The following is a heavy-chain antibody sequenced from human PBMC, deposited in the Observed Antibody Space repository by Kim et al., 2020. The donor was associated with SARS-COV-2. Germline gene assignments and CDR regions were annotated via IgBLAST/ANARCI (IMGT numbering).Heavy chain of an antibody. D-gene: IGHD3-10*01. Sequence: VEGRFTISRDNSKNTPYLQMKSLRAEDTAVYYCAKDRRATMIRGVIWDYWGQGTLVTVSS. CDR3: AKDRRATMIRGVIWDY. V-gene: IGHV3-23*01. J-gene: IGHJ4*02.